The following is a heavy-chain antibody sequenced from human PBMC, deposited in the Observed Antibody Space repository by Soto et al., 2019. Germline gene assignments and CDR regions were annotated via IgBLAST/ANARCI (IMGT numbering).Heavy chain of an antibody. V-gene: IGHV1-69*06. D-gene: IGHD3-3*01. CDR1: GGTSTRYA. CDR2: IVPMFGTS. CDR3: NRGSEYDFWSGYL. Sequence: QERLVQSGAEVRKPGSSVNVSCKVTGGTSTRYAINLVRQAPGQGLEWMGGIVPMFGTSKYSQKFQGRVTITADTSTNIAYMELRSLRSEDTAVYYCNRGSEYDFWSGYLWGQGTLVSVSS. J-gene: IGHJ4*02.